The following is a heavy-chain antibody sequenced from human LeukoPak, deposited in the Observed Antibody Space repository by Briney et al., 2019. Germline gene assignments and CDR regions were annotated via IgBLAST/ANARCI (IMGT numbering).Heavy chain of an antibody. D-gene: IGHD1-26*01. CDR2: ISVSGTP. CDR3: ATAPRGTSDYIDV. Sequence: GGSLRLSCVASAFSLSSHSIKWVRQTPGKELEWLSDISVSGTPHYADSVKGRFSISRDNGRNLVSLQMNRLRVGDTGVYFCATAPRGTSDYIDVWGRGTTVSVSS. CDR1: AFSLSSHS. V-gene: IGHV3-48*01. J-gene: IGHJ6*03.